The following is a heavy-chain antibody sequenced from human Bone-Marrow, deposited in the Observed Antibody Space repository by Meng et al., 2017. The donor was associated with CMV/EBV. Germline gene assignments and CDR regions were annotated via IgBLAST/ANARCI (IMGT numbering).Heavy chain of an antibody. V-gene: IGHV3-33*03. CDR2: IWYDGHHK. CDR1: GFTLSNYG. CDR3: AIGHCRTTTCYTGEF. J-gene: IGHJ4*02. Sequence: GESLKISCAASGFTLSNYGMHWVRQAPGKGLEWVAVIWYDGHHKYYADSVEGRFTISRDSAKNSLYLQMDGLRAEDTAIYYCAIGHCRTTTCYTGEFWGQGTLVTVSS. D-gene: IGHD2-2*02.